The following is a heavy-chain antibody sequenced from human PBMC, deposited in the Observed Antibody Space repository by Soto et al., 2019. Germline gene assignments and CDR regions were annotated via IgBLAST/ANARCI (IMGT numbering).Heavy chain of an antibody. CDR1: GGSISSGCYY. V-gene: IGHV4-31*03. D-gene: IGHD3-10*01. Sequence: SETLSLTCTVSGGSISSGCYYWSWIRQHPGKGLEWIGYIYYIGSTYYNPSLKSRVTISVDTSKNQFSLKLSSVTAADTAVYYCARKYYGSGSTWEGHFDYWGQRTLVTVSS. CDR3: ARKYYGSGSTWEGHFDY. J-gene: IGHJ4*02. CDR2: IYYIGST.